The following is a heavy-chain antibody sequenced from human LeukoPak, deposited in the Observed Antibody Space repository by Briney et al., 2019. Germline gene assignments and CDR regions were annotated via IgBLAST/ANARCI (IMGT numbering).Heavy chain of an antibody. D-gene: IGHD3-22*01. CDR1: GFTFSNYW. Sequence: PGGSLRLSCAVSGFTFSNYWMHWVRQAPGKGLVWVSRINSDGITTSYADSVKGRFTISRDNAKNTLYLQMNNLRVEDAAAYYCVRGYSSGYRLDYWGQGTLVTVSS. V-gene: IGHV3-74*01. CDR3: VRGYSSGYRLDY. CDR2: INSDGITT. J-gene: IGHJ4*02.